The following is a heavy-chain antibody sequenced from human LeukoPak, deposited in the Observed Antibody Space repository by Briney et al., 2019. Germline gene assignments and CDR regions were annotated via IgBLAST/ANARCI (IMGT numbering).Heavy chain of an antibody. CDR2: ISSNGGST. CDR1: GFTFSSYA. Sequence: PGGSLRLSCAASGFTFSSYAMHWVRQAPGKGLEYVSAISSNGGSTYYANSVKGRFTISRDNSKNTLYLQMGSLRAEDMAVYYCAKADYDFWSGYQYWGQGTLVTVSS. D-gene: IGHD3-3*01. V-gene: IGHV3-64*01. CDR3: AKADYDFWSGYQY. J-gene: IGHJ4*02.